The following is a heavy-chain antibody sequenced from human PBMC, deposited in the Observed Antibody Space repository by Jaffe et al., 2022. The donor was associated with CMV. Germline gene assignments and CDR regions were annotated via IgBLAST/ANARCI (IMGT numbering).Heavy chain of an antibody. V-gene: IGHV3-30*18. J-gene: IGHJ6*02. CDR2: ISYDGSNK. D-gene: IGHD2-15*01. Sequence: QVQLVESGGGVVQPGRSLRLSCAASGFTFSSYGMHWVRQAPGKGLEWVAVISYDGSNKYYADSVKGRFTISRDNSKNTLYLQMNSLRAEDTAVYYCAKDVQYCSGGSCYNVPYYYGMDVWGQGTTVTVSS. CDR3: AKDVQYCSGGSCYNVPYYYGMDV. CDR1: GFTFSSYG.